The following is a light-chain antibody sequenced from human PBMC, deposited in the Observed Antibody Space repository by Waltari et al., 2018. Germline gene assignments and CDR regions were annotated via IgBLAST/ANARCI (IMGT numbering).Light chain of an antibody. CDR1: QSISNY. CDR3: QQSKEVPFT. CDR2: AAS. J-gene: IGKJ2*01. V-gene: IGKV1-39*01. Sequence: DIQMTQSPVSLSASVGDRVTITCRASQSISNYLNWYQQKPGKVPKLLIYAASRLQSGVPSRFSGSGSGTDFTLTITSLQAEDFATYYCQQSKEVPFTFGQGTKLEIK.